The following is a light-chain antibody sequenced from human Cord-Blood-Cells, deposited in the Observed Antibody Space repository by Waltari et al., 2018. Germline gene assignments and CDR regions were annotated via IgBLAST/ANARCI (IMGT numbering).Light chain of an antibody. CDR2: DAS. Sequence: IVLTQSPATLSSSPGERATLSCGASQSVSSSYLAWYQKKPGLAPRLLIYDASSRATGIPDRFSGSGSGTDFTLTISRLEPEDFAVYYCQQYGSSPITFGQGTRLEIK. J-gene: IGKJ5*01. CDR1: QSVSSSY. V-gene: IGKV3D-20*01. CDR3: QQYGSSPIT.